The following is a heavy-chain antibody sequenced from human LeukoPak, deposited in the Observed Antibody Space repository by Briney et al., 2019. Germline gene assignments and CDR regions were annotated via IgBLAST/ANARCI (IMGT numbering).Heavy chain of an antibody. CDR2: MWYDGSKD. J-gene: IGHJ4*02. Sequence: GGSLRLSCAASGFTFSSYAMSWVRQAPGKGLEWVAVMWYDGSKDYYADSVKGRFTISRDTSKNTLYLQMNNLRAEDTAVYYCAKDRETYEYTFDYWGQGTLVTVSS. D-gene: IGHD6-6*01. V-gene: IGHV3-33*06. CDR3: AKDRETYEYTFDY. CDR1: GFTFSSYA.